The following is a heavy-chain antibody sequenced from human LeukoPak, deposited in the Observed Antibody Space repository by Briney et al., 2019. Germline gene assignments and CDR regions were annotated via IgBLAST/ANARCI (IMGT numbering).Heavy chain of an antibody. Sequence: PGGSLRLSCAASGFSFSSFAMTWVRQAPGKGLEWVSTIRSNGATAYNADSVKGRFTISRDNSKNTVYLQMNSLRVEDTAIYYCARGQEFDDGVFDSWGQGILVTVSS. CDR3: ARGQEFDDGVFDS. J-gene: IGHJ4*02. CDR1: GFSFSSFA. CDR2: IRSNGATA. V-gene: IGHV3-23*01. D-gene: IGHD1-1*01.